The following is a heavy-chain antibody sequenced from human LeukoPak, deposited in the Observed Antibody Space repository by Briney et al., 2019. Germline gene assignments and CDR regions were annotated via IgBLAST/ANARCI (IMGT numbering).Heavy chain of an antibody. CDR2: IYYSGST. J-gene: IGHJ4*02. Sequence: NSSETLSLTCTVSGGSISSYYWSWIRQPPGKGLEWIGYIYYSGSTNYNPSLKSRVTISVDTSKNQFSLKLSSVTAADTAVYYCARGGGAGDVLLWFGESPKTGSYFDYWGQGTLVTVSS. CDR1: GGSISSYY. D-gene: IGHD3-10*01. V-gene: IGHV4-59*01. CDR3: ARGGGAGDVLLWFGESPKTGSYFDY.